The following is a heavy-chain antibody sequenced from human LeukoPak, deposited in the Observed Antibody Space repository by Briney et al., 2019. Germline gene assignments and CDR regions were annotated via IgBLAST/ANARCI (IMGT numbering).Heavy chain of an antibody. CDR3: ARSSGGLGFDY. CDR1: GYTFTGYY. V-gene: IGHV1-2*06. CDR2: INPNSGGT. Sequence: ASVKVSCKASGYTFTGYYMHWVRQAPGQGLEWMGRINPNSGGTNYAQKFQGRVTMTRDTSISTAYMELSSLRSEDTAVYYCARSSGGLGFDYWGQGTLVTVSS. J-gene: IGHJ4*02. D-gene: IGHD6-19*01.